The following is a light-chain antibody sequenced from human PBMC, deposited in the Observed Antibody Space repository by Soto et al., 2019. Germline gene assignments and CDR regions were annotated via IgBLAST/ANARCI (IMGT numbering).Light chain of an antibody. CDR1: SSDVGGYNY. Sequence: QSALTQPRSVYGSPGQSVTISCTGTSSDVGGYNYVSWYQQHPGKAPKLMFYDVTKRPSGVPDRFSGSKSGNTASLTISGLQADDEADYYCCSYAGSYPVVFGGGTKLTVL. J-gene: IGLJ2*01. CDR3: CSYAGSYPVV. CDR2: DVT. V-gene: IGLV2-11*01.